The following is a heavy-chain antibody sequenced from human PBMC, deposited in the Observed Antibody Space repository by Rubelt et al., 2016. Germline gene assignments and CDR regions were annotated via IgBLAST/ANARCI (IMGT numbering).Heavy chain of an antibody. CDR1: GGSFSGYY. V-gene: IGHV4-34*01. Sequence: QVQLQQWGAGLLKPSETLSLTCAVYGGSFSGYYWSWIRQPPGKGLEWIGEINHSGSTNYNPSLKSRVTISVDTSKNQFSLKLSSVTAADTAGYYCARSGSSWYYYYGMDVWGQGTTVTVSS. CDR3: ARSGSSWYYYYGMDV. CDR2: INHSGST. J-gene: IGHJ6*02. D-gene: IGHD6-13*01.